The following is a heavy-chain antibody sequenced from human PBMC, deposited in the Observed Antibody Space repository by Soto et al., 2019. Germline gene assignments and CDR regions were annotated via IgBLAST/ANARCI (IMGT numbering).Heavy chain of an antibody. CDR2: IWYDGSKK. CDR1: GFTFRSYG. CDR3: ARNYYFDTSGYLDY. D-gene: IGHD3-22*01. V-gene: IGHV3-33*01. Sequence: TGGSLRLSCAASGFTFRSYGMHWVRQAPGKGLEWVAVIWYDGSKKYYADSVKGRFTISRDNSKNTLYLQMNSLRAEDTAVFYCARNYYFDTSGYLDYWGQGTQVTVSA. J-gene: IGHJ4*02.